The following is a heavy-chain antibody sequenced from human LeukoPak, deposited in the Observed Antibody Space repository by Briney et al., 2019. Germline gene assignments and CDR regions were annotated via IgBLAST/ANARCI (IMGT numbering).Heavy chain of an antibody. CDR2: ISSSSSFT. CDR3: ARDRYSTSWFDI. V-gene: IGHV3-11*05. J-gene: IGHJ3*02. Sequence: GGSLRLSCAASGFTFSDHYMSWIRQAPGKGLEWVSYISSSSSFTNYADSVKGRFTISRDNAKTSLYLQMNSLRAEDTAVYYCARDRYSTSWFDIWGQGTKVTVSS. CDR1: GFTFSDHY. D-gene: IGHD6-13*01.